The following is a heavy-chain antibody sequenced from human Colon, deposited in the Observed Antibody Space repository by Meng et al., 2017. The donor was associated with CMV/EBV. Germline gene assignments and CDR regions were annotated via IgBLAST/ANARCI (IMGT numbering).Heavy chain of an antibody. D-gene: IGHD1-26*01. CDR1: GGSIVDSYAY. Sequence: SETLSLTCTVPGGSIVDSYAYWGWIRQSPGKGLEWIADLYFSGATRYNPTLKSRVTISVDTSKNQFSLNMNSVTAADTAVYYCAREGFTPPIVGALGSWGQGTLVTVSS. CDR3: AREGFTPPIVGALGS. J-gene: IGHJ5*01. CDR2: LYFSGAT. V-gene: IGHV4-39*07.